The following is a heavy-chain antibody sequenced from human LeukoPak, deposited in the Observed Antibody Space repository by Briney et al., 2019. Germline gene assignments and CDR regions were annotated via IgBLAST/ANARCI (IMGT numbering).Heavy chain of an antibody. Sequence: KPSETPSPTCAVFGGALSGYYWSWIRPPPRKGLEWIGEINHSGSTNYNPSLKSRVTISVDTSKNQFSLKLSSVTAADTAVYYCARGRTSDFDYWGQGTLVTVSS. J-gene: IGHJ4*02. CDR2: INHSGST. CDR3: ARGRTSDFDY. CDR1: GGALSGYY. V-gene: IGHV4-34*01. D-gene: IGHD1-1*01.